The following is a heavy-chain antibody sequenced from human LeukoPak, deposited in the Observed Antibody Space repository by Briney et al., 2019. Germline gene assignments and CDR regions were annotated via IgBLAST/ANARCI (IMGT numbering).Heavy chain of an antibody. J-gene: IGHJ4*02. Sequence: EASVKVSCKASGGTFSSYAISWVRQAPGQGLEWMGGIIAIFGTANYAQKFQGRVTITAVESTSTAYMELSSLRSEDTAVYYCARVFGCSSTSCYSYYFDYWGQGTLVTVSS. CDR1: GGTFSSYA. D-gene: IGHD2-2*01. V-gene: IGHV1-69*01. CDR2: IIAIFGTA. CDR3: ARVFGCSSTSCYSYYFDY.